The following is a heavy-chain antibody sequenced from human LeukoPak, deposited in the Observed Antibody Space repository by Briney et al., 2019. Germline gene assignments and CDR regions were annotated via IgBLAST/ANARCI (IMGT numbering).Heavy chain of an antibody. J-gene: IGHJ4*02. CDR2: IYYSGST. D-gene: IGHD3-10*01. Sequence: PSETLSLTCTVSGGSISSSSYYWGWIRQPPGKGLEWIGSIYYSGSTYYNPSLKSRVTISVDTSKNQFSLKLSSVTAADTAVYYCARTGVTYGSGELPSDYWGQGTLVTVSS. CDR1: GGSISSSSYY. CDR3: ARTGVTYGSGELPSDY. V-gene: IGHV4-39*07.